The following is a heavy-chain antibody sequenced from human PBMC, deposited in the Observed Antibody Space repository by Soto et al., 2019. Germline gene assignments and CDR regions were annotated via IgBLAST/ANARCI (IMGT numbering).Heavy chain of an antibody. Sequence: EVQLLESGGGLVQPGGSLRLSCAASGFTFSSYAMSWVRQAPGKGLEWVSAISGSGGSTYYADSVKGRFTISRDNSKNTLYLQMNSLGAEDTAVYYCAKDIVVVVAARSSFDYWGQGTLVTVSS. V-gene: IGHV3-23*01. D-gene: IGHD2-15*01. CDR1: GFTFSSYA. CDR3: AKDIVVVVAARSSFDY. CDR2: ISGSGGST. J-gene: IGHJ4*02.